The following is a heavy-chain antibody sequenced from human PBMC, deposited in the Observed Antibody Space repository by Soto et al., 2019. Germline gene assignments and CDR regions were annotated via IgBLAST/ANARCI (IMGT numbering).Heavy chain of an antibody. CDR2: IYYSGST. J-gene: IGHJ6*02. V-gene: IGHV4-59*01. CDR3: ARESELRYFHWLPDYGMDV. D-gene: IGHD3-9*01. CDR1: GGSISSYY. Sequence: SETLSLTCTVSGGSISSYYWSWIRQPPGKGLEWIGYIYYSGSTNYNPSLKSRVTISVDTSKNQFSLKLSSVTAADTAVYYCARESELRYFHWLPDYGMDVWGQGTTVTVSS.